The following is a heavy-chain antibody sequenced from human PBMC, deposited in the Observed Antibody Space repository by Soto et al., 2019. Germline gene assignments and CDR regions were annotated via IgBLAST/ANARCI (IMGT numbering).Heavy chain of an antibody. Sequence: EVQLVESGGGLVQPGGSLRLSCAASGFTFSSYEMNWVRQAPGKGLEWVSYISSSGSTIYYADSVKGRFTISRDNAKNSLYLQMNSLRAEDTAVYYCARTRRYVLHYGMDVWGQGTTVTVSS. V-gene: IGHV3-48*03. CDR2: ISSSGSTI. CDR3: ARTRRYVLHYGMDV. CDR1: GFTFSSYE. D-gene: IGHD3-16*01. J-gene: IGHJ6*02.